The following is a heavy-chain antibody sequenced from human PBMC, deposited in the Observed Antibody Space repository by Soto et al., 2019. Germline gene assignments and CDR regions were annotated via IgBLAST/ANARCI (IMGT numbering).Heavy chain of an antibody. CDR2: ISGTGGST. D-gene: IGHD3-22*01. CDR3: AKEMTSGYYLFDS. J-gene: IGHJ4*02. Sequence: PGGSLRLSCAASGFTFSSYAMSWVRQAPGKGLEWVSTISGTGGSTYYPDSVKGRFTVSRDNSKNTVYLQMNSLRAEDAAVFYWAKEMTSGYYLFDSWGKEPLVT. CDR1: GFTFSSYA. V-gene: IGHV3-23*01.